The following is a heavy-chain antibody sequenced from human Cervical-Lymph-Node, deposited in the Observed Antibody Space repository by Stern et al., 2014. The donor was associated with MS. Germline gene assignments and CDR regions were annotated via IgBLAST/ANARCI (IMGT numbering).Heavy chain of an antibody. CDR1: GGSISSYY. J-gene: IGHJ4*02. CDR2: IYYSGST. CDR3: ARDRGGGQQDY. D-gene: IGHD1/OR15-1a*01. V-gene: IGHV4-59*01. Sequence: VQLVESGPGLVKPSETLSLTCTVSGGSISSYYWSWIRQPPGKGLEWIGYIYYSGSTNYNPSLKSRVTISVDTSKNQFSLKLSSVTAADTAVYYCARDRGGGQQDYWGQGTLVTVSS.